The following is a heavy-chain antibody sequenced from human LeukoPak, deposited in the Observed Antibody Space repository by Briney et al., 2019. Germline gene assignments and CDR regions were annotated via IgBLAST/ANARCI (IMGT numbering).Heavy chain of an antibody. Sequence: PGGSLRLSCVASGFTFSIYAMSWVRQAPGKGLEWVSSITSSGETTFYAGSVKGQFTISRDNSKNTMYLQMNSLRAEDTAVYYCARDRPNYYGSNGHYYRRDGDHWGQGTLVTVSS. D-gene: IGHD3-22*01. V-gene: IGHV3-23*01. CDR1: GFTFSIYA. J-gene: IGHJ4*02. CDR2: ITSSGETT. CDR3: ARDRPNYYGSNGHYYRRDGDH.